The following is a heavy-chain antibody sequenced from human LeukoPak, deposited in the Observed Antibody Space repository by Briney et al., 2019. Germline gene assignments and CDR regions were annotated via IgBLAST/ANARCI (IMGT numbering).Heavy chain of an antibody. D-gene: IGHD2-15*01. CDR2: IKQDGSAK. V-gene: IGHV3-7*03. CDR1: GFTFSRHW. Sequence: PGSSLRLSCAASGFTFSRHWMYWVRQAPGKGLEWVANIKQDGSAKPYVDPVKGRFTISRDNAKNSLFLQMNSLRAEDTAVYYCARDNGWSADFWGQGTLVTVSS. CDR3: ARDNGWSADF. J-gene: IGHJ4*02.